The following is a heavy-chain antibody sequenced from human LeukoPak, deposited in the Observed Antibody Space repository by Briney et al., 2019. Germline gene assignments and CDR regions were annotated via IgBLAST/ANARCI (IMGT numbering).Heavy chain of an antibody. CDR1: GYTFTSYG. CDR2: ISADNGNT. V-gene: IGHV1-18*01. Sequence: ASVKLSCKASGYTFTSYGISWVRQAPGQGLEWMGWISADNGNTNYAQKLKGRVTMTTDTSTSTAYMELRSLRSDDTAVYYCARDRVDSSGYPSADGFDYWGQGTLVTVSS. D-gene: IGHD3-22*01. CDR3: ARDRVDSSGYPSADGFDY. J-gene: IGHJ4*02.